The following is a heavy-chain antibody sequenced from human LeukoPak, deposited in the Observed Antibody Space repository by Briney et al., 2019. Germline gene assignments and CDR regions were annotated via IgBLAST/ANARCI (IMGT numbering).Heavy chain of an antibody. CDR2: INHSGST. V-gene: IGHV4-34*01. J-gene: IGHJ5*02. CDR1: GGSFSGYY. CDR3: AREVGATVDP. Sequence: SETLSLTCAVYGGSFSGYYWSWIRQPPGKGLEWIGEINHSGSTNYNPSLKSRVTISVDTSKNQFSLKLSSVTAADTAVYYCAREVGATVDPWGQGTLVIVSS. D-gene: IGHD1-26*01.